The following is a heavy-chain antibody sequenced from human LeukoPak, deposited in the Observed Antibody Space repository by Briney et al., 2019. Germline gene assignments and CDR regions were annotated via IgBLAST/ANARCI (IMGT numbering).Heavy chain of an antibody. Sequence: SETLSLTCAVYGGSFSGYYWSWIRQPPGKGLEWIGEINHSGSTNYNPSLKSRVTISVDTSKNQFSLKLSSVTAADTAVYYCAREADSGSYFAYWGQGTLVTVSS. D-gene: IGHD1-26*01. CDR2: INHSGST. V-gene: IGHV4-34*01. CDR1: GGSFSGYY. J-gene: IGHJ4*02. CDR3: AREADSGSYFAY.